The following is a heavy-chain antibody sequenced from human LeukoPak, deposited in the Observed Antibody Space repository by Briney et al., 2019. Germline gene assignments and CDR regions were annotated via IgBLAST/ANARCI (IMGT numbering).Heavy chain of an antibody. Sequence: SGGSLRLSCAASGFTFSSYAMSWVRQAPGKGLEWVSAISVGGRSTYYADSVKGRFTLSRDNSKNTLYLQMDSLTVEDTAVYYCARDVGPSPFFDYWGQGTLVTVSS. V-gene: IGHV3-23*01. D-gene: IGHD1-26*01. CDR2: ISVGGRST. J-gene: IGHJ4*02. CDR1: GFTFSSYA. CDR3: ARDVGPSPFFDY.